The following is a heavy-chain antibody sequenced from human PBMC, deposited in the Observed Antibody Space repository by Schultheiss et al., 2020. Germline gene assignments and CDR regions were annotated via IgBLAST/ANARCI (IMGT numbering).Heavy chain of an antibody. D-gene: IGHD1-1*01. CDR1: GGTFSSYA. CDR2: IIPIFGTA. Sequence: SVKVSCKASGGTFSSYAISWVRQAPGQGLEWMGGIIPIFGTANYAQKFQGRVTITADESTSTAYMELSSLRSEDTAVYYCASRERMLGGDWFDPWGQGTLVTVSS. V-gene: IGHV1-69*13. J-gene: IGHJ5*02. CDR3: ASRERMLGGDWFDP.